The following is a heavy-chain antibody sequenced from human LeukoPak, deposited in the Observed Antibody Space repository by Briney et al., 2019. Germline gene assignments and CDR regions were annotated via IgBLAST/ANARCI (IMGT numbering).Heavy chain of an antibody. CDR1: GYSFTSYW. CDR2: IYPGDSDT. D-gene: IGHD3-22*01. CDR3: PRQKTDSSGYYLYLFDY. V-gene: IGHV5-51*01. J-gene: IGHJ4*02. Sequence: GESLKISCKGSGYSFTSYWIGWVRQMPGKGLEWMGIIYPGDSDTRYSPSFQGQVTISADKSISTAYLQWSSLTASDTAMYYCPRQKTDSSGYYLYLFDYWGQGTLVTDSS.